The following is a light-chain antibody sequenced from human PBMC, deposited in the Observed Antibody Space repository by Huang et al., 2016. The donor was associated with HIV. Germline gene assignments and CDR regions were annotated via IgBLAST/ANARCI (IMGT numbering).Light chain of an antibody. Sequence: DIQMTQSPSSLSASVGDRVTITCQASQDISNYLNWYQQKPGKAPKVLIYDASNLATGVPSRFSGSGSGTDFTFTISSLQPEDIATYYCQQYDNFTFGPGTKVDIK. V-gene: IGKV1-33*01. CDR3: QQYDNFT. J-gene: IGKJ3*01. CDR2: DAS. CDR1: QDISNY.